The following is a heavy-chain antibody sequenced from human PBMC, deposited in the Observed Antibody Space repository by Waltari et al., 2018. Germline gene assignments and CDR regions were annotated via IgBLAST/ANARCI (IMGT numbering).Heavy chain of an antibody. D-gene: IGHD2-15*01. CDR2: IKQDGSEK. Sequence: EVRLVESGGGLVQPGESLTLSCAASGFTFSRYYISWVRQAPGKGLEWVASIKQDGSEKLYVDAVKGRFTISRDNAKDSLQLQMNSLRVEDTAVYYCARGGGRMGLYYYGMDVWGQGTTVIVSS. CDR1: GFTFSRYY. V-gene: IGHV3-7*03. J-gene: IGHJ6*02. CDR3: ARGGGRMGLYYYGMDV.